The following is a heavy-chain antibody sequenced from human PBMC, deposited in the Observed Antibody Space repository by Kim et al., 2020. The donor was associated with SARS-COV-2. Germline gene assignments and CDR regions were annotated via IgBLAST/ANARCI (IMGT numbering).Heavy chain of an antibody. CDR1: GGSISSGGYY. D-gene: IGHD2-21*02. Sequence: SETLSLTCTVSGGSISSGGYYWSWIRQHPGKGLEWIGYIYYSGSTYYNPSLKSRVTISVDTSKNQFSLKLSSVTAADTAVYYCARGGDGGSTLYYYYYGMDVWGQGTTVTVSS. V-gene: IGHV4-31*03. CDR2: IYYSGST. CDR3: ARGGDGGSTLYYYYYGMDV. J-gene: IGHJ6*02.